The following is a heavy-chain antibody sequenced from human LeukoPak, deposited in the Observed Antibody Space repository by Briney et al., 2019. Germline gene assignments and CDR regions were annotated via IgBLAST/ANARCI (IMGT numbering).Heavy chain of an antibody. CDR3: AIGHGGNAPNDY. CDR1: GGAFSSSA. Sequence: GASVKVSCKASGGAFSSSAITWVRQARGQGLEWMGGVIPLFGTANYAQKFRGRVTFTADGPTSTAYMDLSSLTSDDTAVYYCAIGHGGNAPNDYWGQGTLVTVSS. J-gene: IGHJ4*02. D-gene: IGHD4-23*01. V-gene: IGHV1-69*01. CDR2: VIPLFGTA.